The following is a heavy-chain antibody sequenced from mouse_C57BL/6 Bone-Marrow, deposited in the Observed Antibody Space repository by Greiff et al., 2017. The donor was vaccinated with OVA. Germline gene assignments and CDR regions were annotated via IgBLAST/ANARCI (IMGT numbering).Heavy chain of an antibody. V-gene: IGHV1-72*01. CDR3: ARSLCITTVGAKGY. D-gene: IGHD1-1*01. Sequence: QVQLQQPGAELVKPGASVTLSCKASGYTFTSYWMHWVKQRPGRGLEWIGRIDPNSGGTNYNEKFKSKATLTVDKPSSTAYMQLSSLTSEDSAVYYCARSLCITTVGAKGYWGQGTSVTVSS. J-gene: IGHJ4*01. CDR2: IDPNSGGT. CDR1: GYTFTSYW.